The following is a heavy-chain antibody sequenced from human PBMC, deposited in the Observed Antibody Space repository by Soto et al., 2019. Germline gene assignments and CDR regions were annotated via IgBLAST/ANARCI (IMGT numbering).Heavy chain of an antibody. V-gene: IGHV3-23*03. Sequence: GGSLRLSCAASGFTFSGYAMSWVRQAPGKGLEWVSVIHGGGNSAYYADSVKGRFTISRDNSKSTLYLQMNSLSHEDTAVYYCAKDRSPMIRGVNNNFDYWGQGTLVTVSS. CDR2: IHGGGNSA. CDR1: GFTFSGYA. CDR3: AKDRSPMIRGVNNNFDY. D-gene: IGHD3-10*01. J-gene: IGHJ4*02.